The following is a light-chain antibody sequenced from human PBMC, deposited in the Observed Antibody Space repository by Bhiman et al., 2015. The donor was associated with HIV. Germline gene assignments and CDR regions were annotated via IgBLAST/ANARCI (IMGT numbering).Light chain of an antibody. CDR1: SSDIGAYDY. J-gene: IGLJ3*02. CDR3: CSYSSSSASKV. V-gene: IGLV2-14*03. Sequence: QSALTQPASVSGSPGQSIAISCTGTSSDIGAYDYVSWYQQHPGKAPKLMIYDVSNRPSGVSDRFSGSKSGNTASLTISRLQAEDEADYYCCSYSSSSASKVFGGGTKLTVL. CDR2: DVS.